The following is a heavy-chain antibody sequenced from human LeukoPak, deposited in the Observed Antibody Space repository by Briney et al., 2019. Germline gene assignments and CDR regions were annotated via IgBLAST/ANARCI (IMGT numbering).Heavy chain of an antibody. CDR3: ARDHEEGNYGMDV. D-gene: IGHD3-10*01. V-gene: IGHV3-21*01. CDR2: ISMSSTYI. Sequence: SSISMSSTYIFYTDSVKGRFTISRDNAKNSLYLQMNSLRAEDTAVYYCARDHEEGNYGMDVWGQGTTVTVSS. J-gene: IGHJ6*02.